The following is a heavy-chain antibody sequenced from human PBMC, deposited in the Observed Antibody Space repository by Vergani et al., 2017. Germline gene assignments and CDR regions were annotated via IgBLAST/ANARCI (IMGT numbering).Heavy chain of an antibody. CDR1: GDSIRSGVYY. V-gene: IGHV4-31*03. D-gene: IGHD2-8*02. Sequence: QVQLQESGPGLVKPSQTLSLTCSVSGDSIRSGVYYWNWIRQHPGKGLEWIGYIYSTGSTHHNPSLRGRINMSVDTSKNHFSLKLNSVAAADTAGYYCARMGGYDEGDAFRIGYFGSWGPGILGTVSS. J-gene: IGHJ4*03. CDR2: IYSTGST. CDR3: ARMGGYDEGDAFRIGYFGS.